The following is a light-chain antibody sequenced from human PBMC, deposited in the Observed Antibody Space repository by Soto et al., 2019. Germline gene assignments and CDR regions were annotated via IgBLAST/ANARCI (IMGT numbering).Light chain of an antibody. V-gene: IGLV2-14*03. CDR2: EVS. J-gene: IGLJ1*01. Sequence: QSVLTQPDSVFGCPGQSITISCTGTSRDVGGYIFVSWYQQHPGKAPKLMIYEVSSRPSGVSNRFSGSKSGNTASLTISGLQPEDEADYYCSSYTTSSTLVFGNGTKVTV. CDR3: SSYTTSSTLV. CDR1: SRDVGGYIF.